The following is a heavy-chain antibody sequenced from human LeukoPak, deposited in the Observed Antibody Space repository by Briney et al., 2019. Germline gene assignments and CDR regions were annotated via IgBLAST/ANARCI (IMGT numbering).Heavy chain of an antibody. CDR3: AKGYYYHDSSGYFDY. CDR2: ISGSGGST. J-gene: IGHJ4*02. V-gene: IGHV3-23*01. CDR1: GFTFSSYA. Sequence: PGGSLRLSCAASGFTFSSYAMSWVRQAPGKGLEWVSAISGSGGSTYHADSVKGRFTISRDNSKNTLYLQMNSLRAEDTAVYYCAKGYYYHDSSGYFDYWGQGTLVTVSS. D-gene: IGHD3-22*01.